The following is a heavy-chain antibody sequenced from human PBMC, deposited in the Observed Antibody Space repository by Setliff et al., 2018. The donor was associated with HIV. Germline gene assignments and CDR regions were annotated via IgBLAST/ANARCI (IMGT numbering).Heavy chain of an antibody. CDR1: GFSFSRHY. D-gene: IGHD3-16*01. CDR3: TRAFPPMIPAAFDI. J-gene: IGHJ3*02. CDR2: INPSDGIP. V-gene: IGHV1-46*01. Sequence: GASVKVSCKASGFSFSRHYMHWVRQAPGEGLEWVAMINPSDGIPSYAQKFQDRVVVTRDTSRSIVYMELSSLLSEDKAVYFCTRAFPPMIPAAFDIWGLGTLVTVS.